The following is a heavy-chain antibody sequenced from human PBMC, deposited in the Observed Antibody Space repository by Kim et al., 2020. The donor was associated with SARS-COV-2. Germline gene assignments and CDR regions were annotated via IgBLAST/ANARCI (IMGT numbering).Heavy chain of an antibody. J-gene: IGHJ4*02. Sequence: VKGRFTISRDNSKNTLYLQMNSLRAEDTAVYYCARGSEGSSGWYDNYFDYWGQGTLVTVSS. D-gene: IGHD6-19*01. V-gene: IGHV3-30*01. CDR3: ARGSEGSSGWYDNYFDY.